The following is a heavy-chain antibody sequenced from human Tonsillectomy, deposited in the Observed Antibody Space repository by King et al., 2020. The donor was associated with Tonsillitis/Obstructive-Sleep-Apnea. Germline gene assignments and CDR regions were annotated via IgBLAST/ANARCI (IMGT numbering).Heavy chain of an antibody. V-gene: IGHV4-34*01. CDR1: GGSFSGYY. D-gene: IGHD2-8*01. CDR2: INHSGNT. J-gene: IGHJ6*03. CDR3: GTNNGDYYYYMDV. Sequence: VQLQQWGAGLLKPSETLSLTCAIYGGSFSGYYWSWLRQPPGKGLEWIGEINHSGNTDYNPSLKSRVTISVDTSKNQFSLKLTSVTAADTAVYFCGTNNGDYYYYMDVWGKGTTVTVSS.